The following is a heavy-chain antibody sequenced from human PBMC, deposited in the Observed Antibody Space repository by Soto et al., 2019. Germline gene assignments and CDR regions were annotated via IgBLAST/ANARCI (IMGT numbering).Heavy chain of an antibody. J-gene: IGHJ6*02. CDR2: ISGYNDNT. D-gene: IGHD6-13*01. Sequence: QVQLKQSVPEVRKPGASVRVSCKASGYIFTNFGISWVRQAPGQGLEWMGWISGYNDNTHYAQKLQGRVSMTTDTSTGTAYMDLRSLRSDDTAIYYCVRDSSSWFYYYYGMDVWGQGTTVTVSS. CDR1: GYIFTNFG. CDR3: VRDSSSWFYYYYGMDV. V-gene: IGHV1-18*01.